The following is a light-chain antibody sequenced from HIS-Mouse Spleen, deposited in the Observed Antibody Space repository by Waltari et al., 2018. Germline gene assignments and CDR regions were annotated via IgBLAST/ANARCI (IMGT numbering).Light chain of an antibody. V-gene: IGKV1-9*01. CDR2: AAS. CDR3: QQLNSYPPT. CDR1: HSISSY. J-gene: IGKJ1*01. Sequence: DIQMTQSPSSLSASVGDRVTLTCRASHSISSYLSWYQQKQGKAPKLLIYAASTLQSGVPSRFSGSGSGTEFTLTISSLQPEDFATYYCQQLNSYPPTFGQGTKVEIK.